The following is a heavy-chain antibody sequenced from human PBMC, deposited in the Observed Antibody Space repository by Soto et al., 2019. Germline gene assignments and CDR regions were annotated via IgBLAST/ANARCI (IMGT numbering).Heavy chain of an antibody. Sequence: EVQLLESGGGLVQPGGSLRLSCAASGFSFSDYAMTWVRQAPGKGLEWVSTIIDNGGSTYYADSVKGRFTISRDNSKKTLYLQMNSLRAEDTPVYHCAKGLVPAAKTSLNDYWGQGTLVTVSS. CDR3: AKGLVPAAKTSLNDY. J-gene: IGHJ4*02. V-gene: IGHV3-23*01. CDR1: GFSFSDYA. CDR2: IIDNGGST. D-gene: IGHD2-2*01.